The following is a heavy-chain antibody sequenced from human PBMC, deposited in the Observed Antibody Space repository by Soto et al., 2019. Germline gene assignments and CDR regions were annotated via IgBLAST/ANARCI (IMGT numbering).Heavy chain of an antibody. D-gene: IGHD3-10*01. CDR1: GGSISSSSYY. V-gene: IGHV4-39*01. CDR3: ASDGMVREFYYYYGMDV. J-gene: IGHJ6*02. Sequence: QLQLQESGPGLVKPSETLSLTCTVSGGSISSSSYYWGWIRQPPGKGLEWIGSIYYSGSTYYNPSLKSRVTISVDTSKNQFSLKLSSVTAADTAVYYCASDGMVREFYYYYGMDVWGQGTTVTVSS. CDR2: IYYSGST.